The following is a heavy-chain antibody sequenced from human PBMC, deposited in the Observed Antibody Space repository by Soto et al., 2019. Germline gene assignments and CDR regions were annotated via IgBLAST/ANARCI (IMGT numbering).Heavy chain of an antibody. Sequence: EVQLVESGGGLVQPGGSLRLSCAASGFTFSSYSMNWVRQAPGKGLEWVSYISSSSSTIYYADSVKGRFTISRDNAKNSLYLQMNSLRDEDTAVYYCARLIYDFWSGQESYYYYGMDVWGQGTTVTVSS. CDR1: GFTFSSYS. D-gene: IGHD3-3*01. CDR3: ARLIYDFWSGQESYYYYGMDV. CDR2: ISSSSSTI. J-gene: IGHJ6*02. V-gene: IGHV3-48*02.